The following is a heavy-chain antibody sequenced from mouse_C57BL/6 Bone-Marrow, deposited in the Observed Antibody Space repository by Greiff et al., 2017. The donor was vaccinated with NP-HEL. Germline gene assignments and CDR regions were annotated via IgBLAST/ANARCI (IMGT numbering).Heavy chain of an antibody. CDR1: GYTFTNYW. CDR2: INPSSGYT. J-gene: IGHJ2*01. CDR3: ARSRVRHYYDY. V-gene: IGHV1-7*01. D-gene: IGHD2-14*01. Sequence: VQLQQSGAELAKPGASVTLSCKASGYTFTNYWMHWVKQRPGQGLEWIGYINPSSGYTKYNQKFKDKATLTADKSSSTAYMQLSSLTYEDSAVYYCARSRVRHYYDYWGQGTTLTVSS.